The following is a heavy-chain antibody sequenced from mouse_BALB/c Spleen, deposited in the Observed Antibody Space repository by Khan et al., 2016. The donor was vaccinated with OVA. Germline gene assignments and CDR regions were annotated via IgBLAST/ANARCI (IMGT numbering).Heavy chain of an antibody. J-gene: IGHJ3*01. D-gene: IGHD1-1*02. V-gene: IGHV1S81*02. CDR3: TSSGSGTFAF. CDR1: GYIFTSYY. CDR2: MNPNNGDT. Sequence: VQLQQSGAELVKPGASVKLSCKASGYIFTSYYMYWVKQRPGQGLEWIGEMNPNNGDTNCNEKFKSKATLTVDKSSRTAYMQLSSLTSEASSVYYCTSSGSGTFAFWGQGTLVTVSA.